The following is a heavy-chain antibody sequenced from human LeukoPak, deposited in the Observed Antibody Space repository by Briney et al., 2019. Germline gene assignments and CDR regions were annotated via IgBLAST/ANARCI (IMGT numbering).Heavy chain of an antibody. D-gene: IGHD2-21*02. CDR1: GFTLSSYG. CDR3: AKGISPIVVVTATEY. J-gene: IGHJ4*02. Sequence: GSLRLSCAASGFTLSSYGMHWVRQAPGKGLEWVAFISSDASNHYYADSVKGQFTISRDNSKNTLYLQMNSLRVEDTAVYYCAKGISPIVVVTATEYWGQGTLVTVSS. V-gene: IGHV3-30*18. CDR2: ISSDASNH.